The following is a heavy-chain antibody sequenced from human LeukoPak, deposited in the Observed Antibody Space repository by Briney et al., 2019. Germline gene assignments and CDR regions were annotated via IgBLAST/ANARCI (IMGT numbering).Heavy chain of an antibody. D-gene: IGHD3-3*01. J-gene: IGHJ3*02. CDR2: ISGSGGST. CDR3: ANIAGTRYYDFWSGLGDAFDI. V-gene: IGHV3-23*01. Sequence: GGSLRLSCAASGFTFSSYAMSWVRQAPGKGLEWVSAISGSGGSTYYADSVKGRFTISRDNSKNTLYLQMNSLRAEDTAVYYCANIAGTRYYDFWSGLGDAFDIWGQGTMVTVSS. CDR1: GFTFSSYA.